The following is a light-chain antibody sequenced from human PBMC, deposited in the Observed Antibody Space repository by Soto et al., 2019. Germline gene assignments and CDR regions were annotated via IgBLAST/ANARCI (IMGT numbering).Light chain of an antibody. CDR3: QQTYSTTWT. CDR1: QNIASY. Sequence: DIQMTQSPSYLSASVGERVTITCRASQNIASYLNWYQQRPGKAPKLLIHDASSLQSGVPSRFSGSVSGTDGAITINSLKKEDGATIYCQQTYSTTWTFGQGTKVDIK. V-gene: IGKV1-39*01. J-gene: IGKJ1*01. CDR2: DAS.